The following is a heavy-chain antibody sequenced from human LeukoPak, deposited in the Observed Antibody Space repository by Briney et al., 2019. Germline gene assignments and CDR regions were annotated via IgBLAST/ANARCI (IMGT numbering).Heavy chain of an antibody. Sequence: KPGGSLRLSCAASGFTFSSYAMSWVRQAPGKGLEWVSAISGSGGSTYYADSVKGRFTISRDNSKNTLYLQMNSLRAEDTAVYYCAKDRKWLVDAFDIRGQGTMVTASS. CDR2: ISGSGGST. D-gene: IGHD6-19*01. CDR3: AKDRKWLVDAFDI. CDR1: GFTFSSYA. J-gene: IGHJ3*02. V-gene: IGHV3-23*01.